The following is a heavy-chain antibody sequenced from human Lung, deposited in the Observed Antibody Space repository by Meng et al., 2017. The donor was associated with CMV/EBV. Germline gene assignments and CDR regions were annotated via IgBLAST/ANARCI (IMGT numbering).Heavy chain of an antibody. Sequence: QAPVPGSGPGLVKPSGTPSLTCGGSGVPISSNIRWTWVRQPPGKGLEWIGDIDDSGSTNYNPSLNSRISISLDKSKNHFSLKVNSVTAADTAVYYCARGKQDAWELLAYWGQGALVTVSS. CDR1: GVPISSNIR. V-gene: IGHV4-4*02. CDR2: IDDSGST. J-gene: IGHJ4*02. D-gene: IGHD1-26*01. CDR3: ARGKQDAWELLAY.